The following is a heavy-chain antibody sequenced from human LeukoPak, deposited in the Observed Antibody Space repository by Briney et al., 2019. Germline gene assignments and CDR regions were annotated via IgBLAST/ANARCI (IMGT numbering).Heavy chain of an antibody. CDR1: GGSISSGGYY. CDR2: IYYSGST. V-gene: IGHV4-31*03. CDR3: ARRTVVIGRDDY. D-gene: IGHD4-23*01. J-gene: IGHJ4*02. Sequence: SETLSLTCTVSGGSISSGGYYWSWIRQHPGKGLEWIGYIYYSGSTYYNPSLKSRVTISVDTSKNQFSLKLSSVTAADTAVYYCARRTVVIGRDDYWGQGTLVTVSS.